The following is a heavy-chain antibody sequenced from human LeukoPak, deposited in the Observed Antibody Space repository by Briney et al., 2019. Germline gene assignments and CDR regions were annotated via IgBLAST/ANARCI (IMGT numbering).Heavy chain of an antibody. CDR2: INPNSGGT. CDR1: GYTFTGYY. V-gene: IGHV1-2*02. CDR3: ARGPLLWFGELLWNFDY. D-gene: IGHD3-10*01. Sequence: ASVKVSCKASGYTFTGYYMHWGRQAPGQGLEWMGWINPNSGGTNYAQKFQGRVTMTRDTSISTAYMELSRLRSDDTAVYYCARGPLLWFGELLWNFDYWGQGTLVTVSS. J-gene: IGHJ4*02.